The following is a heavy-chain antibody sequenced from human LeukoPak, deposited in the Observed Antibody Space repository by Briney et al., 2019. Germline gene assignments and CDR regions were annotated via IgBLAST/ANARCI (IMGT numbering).Heavy chain of an antibody. J-gene: IGHJ4*02. D-gene: IGHD3-22*01. CDR3: ARSLGRYYDSSGSGLGY. V-gene: IGHV1-69*04. Sequence: SVKVSCKASGGTFSSYAISWVRQAPGQGLEWMGRIIPILGIANYAQKFQGRVTITADKSTSTAYMELSSLRSEDTAVYYCARSLGRYYDSSGSGLGYWGQGTLVTVSS. CDR2: IIPILGIA. CDR1: GGTFSSYA.